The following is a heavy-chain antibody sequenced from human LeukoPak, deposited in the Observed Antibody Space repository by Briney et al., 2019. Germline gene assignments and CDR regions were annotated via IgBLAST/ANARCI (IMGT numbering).Heavy chain of an antibody. J-gene: IGHJ4*02. CDR1: GGSISSGGYY. CDR2: IYYSGST. Sequence: PSETLSLTCTVSGGSISSGGYYWSWIRQHPGKGLEWIGYIYYSGSTYYNPSLKSRVTISVDTSKNQFSLKLSSVTAADMAVYYCARHGTGYSSSWYYFDYWGQGTLVTVSS. V-gene: IGHV4-39*01. D-gene: IGHD6-13*01. CDR3: ARHGTGYSSSWYYFDY.